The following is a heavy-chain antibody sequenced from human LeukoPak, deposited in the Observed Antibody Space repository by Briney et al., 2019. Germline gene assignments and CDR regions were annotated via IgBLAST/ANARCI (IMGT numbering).Heavy chain of an antibody. V-gene: IGHV1-2*02. CDR1: GYTFTDYY. J-gene: IGHJ4*02. Sequence: ASVKVSCKASGYTFTDYYMHWVRQAPGQGLEWMGWINPNSGGTNYAQKFQGRVTLTRDTSISTAYMELSSLRSDDTAVYYCARPRTDQYYYRYWGQGTLVTVSS. D-gene: IGHD3-10*01. CDR2: INPNSGGT. CDR3: ARPRTDQYYYRY.